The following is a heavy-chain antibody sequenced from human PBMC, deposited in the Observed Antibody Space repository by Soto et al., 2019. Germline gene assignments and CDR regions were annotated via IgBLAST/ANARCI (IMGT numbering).Heavy chain of an antibody. Sequence: QVQLVESGGGVVQPGRSLRLSCAASGFTFSSYAMHWVRQAPGKGLEWVAVISYDGSNKYYADSVKGRFTISRDNSKNTLYLQMNSLRAEYTAVYYCARGRIQLWLDYWGQGTLVTVSS. CDR2: ISYDGSNK. V-gene: IGHV3-30-3*01. CDR3: ARGRIQLWLDY. D-gene: IGHD5-18*01. CDR1: GFTFSSYA. J-gene: IGHJ4*02.